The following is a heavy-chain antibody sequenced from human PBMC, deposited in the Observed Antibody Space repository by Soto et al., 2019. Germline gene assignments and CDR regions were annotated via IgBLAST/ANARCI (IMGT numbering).Heavy chain of an antibody. Sequence: EVQVVESGGGLVQPGGSLRLSCVASGFNISNTYMSWVRQAPGKGLEWVSVIYSGGSTYYADSVKGRFIISRDNSMDTLYLQMNSLRAEDTALYYCARLGVLEWHDDMDVWGQGTTVIVSS. D-gene: IGHD3-3*01. J-gene: IGHJ6*02. V-gene: IGHV3-66*04. CDR1: GFNISNTY. CDR3: ARLGVLEWHDDMDV. CDR2: IYSGGST.